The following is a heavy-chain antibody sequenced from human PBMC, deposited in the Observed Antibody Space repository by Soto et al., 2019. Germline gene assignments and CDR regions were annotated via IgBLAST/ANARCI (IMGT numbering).Heavy chain of an antibody. Sequence: GGSLRLSCAASGFTFSSYAMSWVRQAPGKGLEWVSAISGSGGSTYYADSVKGRFTISRDNSKNTLYLQMNSLRAEDTAVYYCAKSVRVVPAAMRRADAFDIWGQGTMVTVSS. J-gene: IGHJ3*02. CDR1: GFTFSSYA. D-gene: IGHD2-2*01. V-gene: IGHV3-23*01. CDR3: AKSVRVVPAAMRRADAFDI. CDR2: ISGSGGST.